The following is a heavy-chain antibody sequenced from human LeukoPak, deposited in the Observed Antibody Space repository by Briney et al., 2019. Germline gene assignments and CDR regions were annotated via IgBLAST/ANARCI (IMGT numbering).Heavy chain of an antibody. CDR3: ASTGNWNYNYYYYMDV. CDR2: IYPGDSDT. Sequence: GESLKISCKGSGYSFTSYWISWVRQMPGKGLEWMGIIYPGDSDTRYSPSFQGQVTISADKSISTAYLQWSSLKASDTAMYYCASTGNWNYNYYYYMDVWGKGTTVTVSS. D-gene: IGHD1-20*01. CDR1: GYSFTSYW. V-gene: IGHV5-51*01. J-gene: IGHJ6*03.